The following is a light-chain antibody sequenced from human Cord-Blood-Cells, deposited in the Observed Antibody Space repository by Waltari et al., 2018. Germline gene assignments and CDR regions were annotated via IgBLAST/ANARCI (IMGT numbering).Light chain of an antibody. V-gene: IGLV2-18*02. CDR3: SSDTSSSTV. J-gene: IGLJ2*01. CDR2: EVS. CDR1: SSDVGSYNR. Sequence: QSALTQPPSVSGSPGQSVTISCTGTSSDVGSYNRVSWYQQPPGTAPKLMIYEVSNRPVGVPDRFSGSKSGNTASLTISGLQAEDEADYYCSSDTSSSTVFGGGTKLTVL.